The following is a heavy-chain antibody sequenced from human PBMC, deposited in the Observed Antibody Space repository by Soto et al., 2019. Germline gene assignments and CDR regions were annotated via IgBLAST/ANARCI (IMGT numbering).Heavy chain of an antibody. D-gene: IGHD3-10*01. V-gene: IGHV4-39*02. CDR2: IYYSGST. Sequence: QLQLQESGPGLVKPSETLSLTCTVSGGSISSSSYYWGWIRQPPGKGLEWIGSIYYSGSTYYNPSLKSRVTISVDTSKNHCSLKLRSVTAADTAVYYRARLRWFGEYWFDPWGQGTLVTVSS. CDR3: ARLRWFGEYWFDP. CDR1: GGSISSSSYY. J-gene: IGHJ5*02.